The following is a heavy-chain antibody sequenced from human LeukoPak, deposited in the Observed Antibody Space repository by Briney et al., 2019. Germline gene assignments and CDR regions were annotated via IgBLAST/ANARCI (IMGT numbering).Heavy chain of an antibody. CDR1: GGSFSGYY. Sequence: SESLSLTCAVYGGSFSGYYWSWIRQPPGKGLEWIGEINHSGSTNYNPSLKSRDTISVDTFKNQFSLKLSSVTAADTAVYYCARTLSGAHFDYWGQGTLVTVSS. CDR2: INHSGST. CDR3: ARTLSGAHFDY. V-gene: IGHV4-34*01. J-gene: IGHJ4*02. D-gene: IGHD2-8*02.